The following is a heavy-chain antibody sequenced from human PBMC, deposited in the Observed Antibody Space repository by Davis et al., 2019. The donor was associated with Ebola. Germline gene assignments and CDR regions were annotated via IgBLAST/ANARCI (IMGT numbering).Heavy chain of an antibody. V-gene: IGHV4-39*07. J-gene: IGHJ4*02. Sequence: PSETLSLTCTVSGGSISSSSYYWGWIRQPPGKGLEWIGSIYYSGSTYYNPSLKSRVTISVDTSKNQFSLKLSSVTAADTAVYYCARQVTRDIVVVPAAVDYWGQGTLVTVSS. CDR2: IYYSGST. CDR3: ARQVTRDIVVVPAAVDY. CDR1: GGSISSSSYY. D-gene: IGHD2-2*01.